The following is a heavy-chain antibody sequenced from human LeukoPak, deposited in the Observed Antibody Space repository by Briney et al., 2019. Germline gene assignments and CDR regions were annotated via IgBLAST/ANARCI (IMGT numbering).Heavy chain of an antibody. CDR2: ISSSSSYI. D-gene: IGHD6-13*01. J-gene: IGHJ4*02. CDR1: GFTFSSYS. CDR3: AKDGEAAAGQLKDFDY. Sequence: GGSLRLSCAASGFTFSSYSMNWVRQAPGKGLEWVSSISSSSSYIYYADSVKGRFTISRDNAKNSLYLQMNSLRAEDTAVYYCAKDGEAAAGQLKDFDYWGQGTLVTVSS. V-gene: IGHV3-21*01.